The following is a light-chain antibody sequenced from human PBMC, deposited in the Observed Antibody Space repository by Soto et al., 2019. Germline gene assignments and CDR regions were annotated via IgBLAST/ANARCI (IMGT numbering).Light chain of an antibody. J-gene: IGKJ4*01. CDR1: QSVSNTY. Sequence: EIVMTQSPATLSVSPGERATLSCRASQSVSNTYVSWYQHIPGQTPRLLIYGASNRATGIPDRFSGSGSGTDFTLTISRLEPEDFAGYYCQQYGSSPRLTFGGGTKVDI. CDR2: GAS. CDR3: QQYGSSPRLT. V-gene: IGKV3-20*01.